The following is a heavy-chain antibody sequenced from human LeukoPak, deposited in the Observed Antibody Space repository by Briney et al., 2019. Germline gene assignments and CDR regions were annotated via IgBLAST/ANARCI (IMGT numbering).Heavy chain of an antibody. Sequence: GRSLRLSCAASGFTFSSYGMHWVRQAPGKGLEWVAVISYDGSNKYYVDSVKGRFTISRDNFKNTLYLQMSSLRAEDTAVYYCTRGTNDYGGIERKKPFDYWGQGTLVTVSS. CDR1: GFTFSSYG. CDR2: ISYDGSNK. D-gene: IGHD4-23*01. CDR3: TRGTNDYGGIERKKPFDY. J-gene: IGHJ4*02. V-gene: IGHV3-30-3*01.